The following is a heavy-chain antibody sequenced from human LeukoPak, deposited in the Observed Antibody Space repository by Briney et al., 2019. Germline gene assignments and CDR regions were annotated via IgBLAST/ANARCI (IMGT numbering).Heavy chain of an antibody. CDR3: ASSSWYGRLDY. V-gene: IGHV4-59*01. CDR1: GSSISSYY. D-gene: IGHD6-13*01. CDR2: IYYSGST. Sequence: PSETLSLTCTVSGSSISSYYWSWVRQPPGKGLEWIGYIYYSGSTNYNPSLKSRVTISVDPSKNQFSLKLSSVTAADTAVYYCASSSWYGRLDYWGQGTLVTVSS. J-gene: IGHJ4*02.